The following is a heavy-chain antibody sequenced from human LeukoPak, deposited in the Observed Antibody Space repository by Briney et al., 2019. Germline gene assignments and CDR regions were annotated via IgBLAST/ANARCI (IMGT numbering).Heavy chain of an antibody. Sequence: SETLSLTCAVYGGSFSGYYRSWIRQPPGKGLEWIGEINHSGSTNYNPSLKSRVTISVDTSKNQFSLKLSSVTAADTAVYYCARENFSTVWAGLTNWFDPWGQGTLVTVSS. D-gene: IGHD1-14*01. J-gene: IGHJ5*02. CDR3: ARENFSTVWAGLTNWFDP. V-gene: IGHV4-34*01. CDR2: INHSGST. CDR1: GGSFSGYY.